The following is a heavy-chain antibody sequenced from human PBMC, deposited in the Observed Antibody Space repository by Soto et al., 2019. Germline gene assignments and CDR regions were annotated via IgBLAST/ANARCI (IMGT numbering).Heavy chain of an antibody. CDR1: GFIFSTYG. Sequence: QMQLVEAGGGVVQPGRSLRVSCEASGFIFSTYGMHWVRQAPGKGLEWVAVISYDGRNKYYADSVRGRFTISRDNSKNTLHLRMNSLRGEDTAVYYCAKDTARAITSYYFYGMDVWGQGTTFTVSS. V-gene: IGHV3-30*18. CDR2: ISYDGRNK. CDR3: AKDTARAITSYYFYGMDV. D-gene: IGHD1-20*01. J-gene: IGHJ6*02.